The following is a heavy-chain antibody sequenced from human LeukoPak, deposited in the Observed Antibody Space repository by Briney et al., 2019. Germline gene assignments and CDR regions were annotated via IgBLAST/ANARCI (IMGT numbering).Heavy chain of an antibody. CDR2: FSGETNAT. J-gene: IGHJ4*02. V-gene: IGHV3-21*01. CDR3: ARRAYGSGSYYSDVGY. Sequence: GGSLRLSCAASEFSLRSYSVNWVRQAPGKGLEWVSFFSGETNATYYADSVKGRFTISRDNAKNSLYLQMNSLRAEDTAVYYCARRAYGSGSYYSDVGYWGQGTLVTVSS. CDR1: EFSLRSYS. D-gene: IGHD3-10*01.